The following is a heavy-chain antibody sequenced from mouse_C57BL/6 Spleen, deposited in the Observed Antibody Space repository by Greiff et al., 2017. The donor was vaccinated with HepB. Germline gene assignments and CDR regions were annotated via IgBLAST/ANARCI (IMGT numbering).Heavy chain of an antibody. CDR3: ARSWGSQLDYARDY. CDR1: GYTFTSYW. CDR2: IDPSDSET. Sequence: VQLQQPGAELVRPGSSVKLSCKASGYTFTSYWMHWVKQRPIQGLEWIGNIDPSDSETHYNQKFKDKATLTVDKSSSTAYMQLSSLTSEDSAVYYCARSWGSQLDYARDYWGQGTSVTVSS. D-gene: IGHD3-3*01. J-gene: IGHJ4*01. V-gene: IGHV1-52*01.